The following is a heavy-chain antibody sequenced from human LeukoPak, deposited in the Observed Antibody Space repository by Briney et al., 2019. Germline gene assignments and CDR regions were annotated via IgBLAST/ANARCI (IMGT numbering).Heavy chain of an antibody. CDR3: ASRYGSNYYYYYMDV. V-gene: IGHV4-59*05. CDR1: GFTFSSYSMN. Sequence: GSLRLSCAASGFTFSSYSMNWVRQAPGKGLEWIGSIYYSGSTYYNPSLKSRVTISVDTSKNQFSLKLSSVTAADTAVYYSASRYGSNYYYYYMDVWGKGTTVTVSS. CDR2: IYYSGST. J-gene: IGHJ6*03. D-gene: IGHD2-15*01.